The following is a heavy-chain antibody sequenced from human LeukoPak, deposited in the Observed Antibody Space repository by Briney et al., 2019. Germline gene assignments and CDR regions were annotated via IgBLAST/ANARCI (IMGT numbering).Heavy chain of an antibody. J-gene: IGHJ4*02. V-gene: IGHV4-34*01. Sequence: PSETLSLTCAVYGGSFSGYYWSWIRQPPGKGLEWIGEINHSGSTNYNPSLKGRVTISVDTSKNQSSLKLSSVTAADTAVYYCARAGSGGNSDYFDCWGQGTLVTVSS. CDR1: GGSFSGYY. D-gene: IGHD4-23*01. CDR3: ARAGSGGNSDYFDC. CDR2: INHSGST.